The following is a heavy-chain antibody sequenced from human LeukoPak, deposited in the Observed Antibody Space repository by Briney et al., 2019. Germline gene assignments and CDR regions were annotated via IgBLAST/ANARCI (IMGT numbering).Heavy chain of an antibody. CDR1: GGSFSTYY. CDR2: INHSGST. V-gene: IGHV4-34*01. D-gene: IGHD2-21*02. J-gene: IGHJ4*02. Sequence: SETLSLTCAVYGGSFSTYYWSWIRQPPGKGLEWIGEINHSGSTNYNPSLKSRVTISVDTSKNQFSLKLSSVTAADAAVYYCARGGFYCGGDCYVDYWGQGTLVTVSS. CDR3: ARGGFYCGGDCYVDY.